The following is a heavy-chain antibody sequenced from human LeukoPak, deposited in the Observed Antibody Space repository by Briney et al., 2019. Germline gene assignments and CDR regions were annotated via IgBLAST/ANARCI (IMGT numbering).Heavy chain of an antibody. CDR2: IYSSGST. V-gene: IGHV4-4*07. CDR3: ARGYKPASGKDGAFDI. CDR1: GDSISNYY. J-gene: IGHJ3*02. D-gene: IGHD6-13*01. Sequence: SEPLSLTCSVFGDSISNYYWSWIRQSAGKGLEWIGRIYSSGSTDYNPSLKSRVSLSVDTSKNEFPLKLSSVTAADTALYYCARGYKPASGKDGAFDIWGQGTMVTVSS.